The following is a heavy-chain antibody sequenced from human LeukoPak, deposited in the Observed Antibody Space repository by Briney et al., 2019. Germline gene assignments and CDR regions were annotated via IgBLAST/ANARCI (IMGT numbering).Heavy chain of an antibody. CDR1: GFTFSSYA. D-gene: IGHD3-3*01. J-gene: IGHJ5*02. CDR3: AKSGDRYDFWSGYSYNWSDP. V-gene: IGHV3-23*01. CDR2: ISGSGGST. Sequence: GGSLRLSCAASGFTFSSYAMSWVRQAPGKGLEWVSAISGSGGSTYYADSVKGRFTISRDNSKNTLYLQMNSLRAEDTAVYYCAKSGDRYDFWSGYSYNWSDPWGQGTLVTVSS.